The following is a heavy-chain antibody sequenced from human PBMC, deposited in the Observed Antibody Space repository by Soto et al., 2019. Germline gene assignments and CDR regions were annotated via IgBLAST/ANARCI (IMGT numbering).Heavy chain of an antibody. V-gene: IGHV1-2*02. CDR2: FNPNTGGT. Sequence: AAVMVSSRASGCTFTSYYISWVRRPPGEGLEWMGGFNPNTGGTIYAQKFQGRVTMTRDTSISTAYMELSRLRADDTAAYYCASVVTPSDAFDIWGQGTMVTVSS. CDR1: GCTFTSYY. D-gene: IGHD2-15*01. J-gene: IGHJ3*02. CDR3: ASVVTPSDAFDI.